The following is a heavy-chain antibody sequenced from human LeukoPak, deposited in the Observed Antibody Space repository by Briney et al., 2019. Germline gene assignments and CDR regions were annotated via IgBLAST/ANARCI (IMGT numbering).Heavy chain of an antibody. Sequence: SVKVSCKVSDASVTSPIIDWLRQAPGQGLEWMGLINPALKTSNYAQKFQGRVTITAEESTNTAYMELTSLTSDDTAVYYCARLMGERHHFDSWGQGTLVIVSS. J-gene: IGHJ4*02. CDR2: INPALKTS. CDR3: ARLMGERHHFDS. V-gene: IGHV1-69*08. CDR1: DASVTSPI. D-gene: IGHD3-16*01.